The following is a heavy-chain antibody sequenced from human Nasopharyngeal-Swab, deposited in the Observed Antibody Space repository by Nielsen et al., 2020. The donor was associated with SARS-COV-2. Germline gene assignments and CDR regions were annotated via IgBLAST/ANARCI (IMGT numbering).Heavy chain of an antibody. CDR1: GFTFNNYN. CDR2: ISSSSSYI. CDR3: ARDGLDYDFWSAYFMDV. V-gene: IGHV3-21*01. Sequence: GGSLRLSCAASGFTFNNYNFNWVRQAPGKGLEWVSSISSSSSYIYYADSVKGRFTISRDNAKNSLYLQMNSLRASFSSVYYCARDGLDYDFWSAYFMDVWGQGTTVTVSS. J-gene: IGHJ6*02. D-gene: IGHD3-3*01.